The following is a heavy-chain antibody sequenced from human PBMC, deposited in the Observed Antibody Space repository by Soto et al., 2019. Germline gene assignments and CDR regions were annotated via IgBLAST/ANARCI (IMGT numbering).Heavy chain of an antibody. Sequence: QVHLQESGPGLVKPSETLSLTCIVSGGSVSSGSFYWSWIRQSPGKGLEWIANIYYSGRANYNSSLHSRDTMSVDTSNNQFSLKLSSLTAADTAVYYCAREWLGGLGHYFDLWGRGHLVTVSS. V-gene: IGHV4-61*01. CDR2: IYYSGRA. CDR1: GGSVSSGSFY. J-gene: IGHJ2*01. D-gene: IGHD3-10*01. CDR3: AREWLGGLGHYFDL.